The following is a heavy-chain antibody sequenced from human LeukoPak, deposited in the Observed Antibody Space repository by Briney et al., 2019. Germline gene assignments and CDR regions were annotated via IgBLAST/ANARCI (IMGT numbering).Heavy chain of an antibody. D-gene: IGHD3-22*01. Sequence: SETLSLTCTVSGGSISTYYWSWVRQPPGKGLEWIGYIYYSGSTNYNPSLKSRVTLSVDTSKNQFSLKLSAVTAADTAVYYCARDRRYYYDSSGYYHYYYGMDGWGQGTTVTVSS. V-gene: IGHV4-59*01. CDR3: ARDRRYYYDSSGYYHYYYGMDG. CDR1: GGSISTYY. J-gene: IGHJ6*02. CDR2: IYYSGST.